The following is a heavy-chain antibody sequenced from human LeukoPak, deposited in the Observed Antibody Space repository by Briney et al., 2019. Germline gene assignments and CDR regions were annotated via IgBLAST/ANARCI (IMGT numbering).Heavy chain of an antibody. CDR3: ARADYDILTGSRGNDY. CDR2: INHSGST. D-gene: IGHD3-9*01. Sequence: SETLSLTCAVYGGSFSGYYWSWIRQPPGKGLEWIGEINHSGSTNYNPSLKSRVTISVDMSKNQFALKLSSVTAADTAVYYCARADYDILTGSRGNDYWGQGTLVTVSS. CDR1: GGSFSGYY. J-gene: IGHJ4*02. V-gene: IGHV4-34*01.